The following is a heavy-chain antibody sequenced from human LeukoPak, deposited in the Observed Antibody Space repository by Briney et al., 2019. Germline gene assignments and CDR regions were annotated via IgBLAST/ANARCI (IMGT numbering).Heavy chain of an antibody. CDR3: ARAGAVANNGMDV. D-gene: IGHD6-19*01. J-gene: IGHJ6*04. V-gene: IGHV3-21*01. Sequence: GGSLRLSCAASGFTFSSYSMNWVRQAPGKGLDWVSSISSSSSYIYYADSVKGRFTISRDNANNSLYLQMNSLRAEETAVYYCARAGAVANNGMDVWGKGTTVTVSS. CDR2: ISSSSSYI. CDR1: GFTFSSYS.